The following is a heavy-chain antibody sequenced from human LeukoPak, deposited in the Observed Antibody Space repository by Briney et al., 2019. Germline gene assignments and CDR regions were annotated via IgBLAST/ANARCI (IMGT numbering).Heavy chain of an antibody. CDR2: ISAYNGNT. J-gene: IGHJ4*02. CDR1: VYTFTSYG. V-gene: IGHV1-18*01. CDR3: ARDRFPPVGAVAGHFDY. D-gene: IGHD6-19*01. Sequence: ASVKVSFTCSVYTFTSYGNSWVRQPPAQGDEWVGWISAYNGNTSCAQKLQGRVTMTTDTSTSTAYMELRSLRSDDTAVYYCARDRFPPVGAVAGHFDYWGQGTLVTVSS.